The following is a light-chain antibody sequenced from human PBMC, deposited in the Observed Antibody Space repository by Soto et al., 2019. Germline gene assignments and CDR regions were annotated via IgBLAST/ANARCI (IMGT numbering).Light chain of an antibody. Sequence: QSVLTQPASVSGSPGQSITISCTGTTSDVGRYNYVSWYQQHPGTAPKLMIYEVSNRPSGVSNRFSGSKSGNTASLTISGLQAEDEADYYCCSYSDISTYVFGGGTKVTVL. CDR1: TSDVGRYNY. CDR2: EVS. J-gene: IGLJ1*01. V-gene: IGLV2-14*01. CDR3: CSYSDISTYV.